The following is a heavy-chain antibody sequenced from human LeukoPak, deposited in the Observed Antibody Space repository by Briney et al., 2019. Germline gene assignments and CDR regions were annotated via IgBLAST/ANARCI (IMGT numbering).Heavy chain of an antibody. CDR1: VGTFSSYA. CDR2: IIPIFGTA. V-gene: IGHV1-69*06. D-gene: IGHD3-9*01. J-gene: IGHJ4*02. CDR3: ARPAYYDILAGYLPD. Sequence: SVKVSCKASVGTFSSYAISWVRQAPGQGLEWMGGIIPIFGTANYAQKFQGRVTITADKSTSTAYMELSSLRSEDTAVYYCARPAYYDILAGYLPDWGQGTLVTVSS.